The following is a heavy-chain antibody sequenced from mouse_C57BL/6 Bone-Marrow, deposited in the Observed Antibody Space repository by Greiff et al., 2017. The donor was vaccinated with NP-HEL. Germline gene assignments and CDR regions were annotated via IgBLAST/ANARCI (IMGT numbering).Heavy chain of an antibody. J-gene: IGHJ2*01. CDR3: AREGEITTVVATFDD. D-gene: IGHD1-1*01. CDR1: GYTFTDYY. CDR2: INPNNGGT. V-gene: IGHV1-26*01. Sequence: EVQLQQSGPELVKPGASVKISCKASGYTFTDYYMNWVKQSHGKSLEWIGDINPNNGGTSYNQKFKGKATLTVDKSSSTAYMELRSLTSEDSAVYYCAREGEITTVVATFDDWGQGTTLTVSS.